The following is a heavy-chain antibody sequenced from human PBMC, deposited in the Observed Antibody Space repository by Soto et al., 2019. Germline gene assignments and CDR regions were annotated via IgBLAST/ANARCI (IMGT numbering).Heavy chain of an antibody. CDR3: ARHDGGDSSSRYDY. CDR1: GGSFSGYY. Sequence: PTETLSLTCAAYGGSFSGYYWSWIRQPPGKGLEWIGEINHSGSTNYNPSLKSRVTISVDTSKNQFSLKLSSVTAADTAVYYCARHDGGDSSSRYDYWGQGTLVTVSS. V-gene: IGHV4-34*01. D-gene: IGHD6-13*01. CDR2: INHSGST. J-gene: IGHJ4*02.